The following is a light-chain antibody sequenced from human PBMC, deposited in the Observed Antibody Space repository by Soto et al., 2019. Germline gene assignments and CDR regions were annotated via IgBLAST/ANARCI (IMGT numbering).Light chain of an antibody. J-gene: IGLJ1*01. CDR3: TSYRASNTYV. V-gene: IGLV2-8*01. Sequence: QSALTQPPSASGSPGQSVTISCTGTSSDVGDYNYVSWYQQHPGKAPKLMIYEVIKRPSGVPDRFSGSKSGNTASLTVSWLQAEDEADYYCTSYRASNTYVFGTGTKLTVL. CDR1: SSDVGDYNY. CDR2: EVI.